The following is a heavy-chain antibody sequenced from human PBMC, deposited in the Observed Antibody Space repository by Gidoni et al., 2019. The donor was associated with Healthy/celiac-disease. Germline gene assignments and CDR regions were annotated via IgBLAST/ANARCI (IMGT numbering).Heavy chain of an antibody. CDR2: ISGSGGST. Sequence: EVQLLESGGGLVQPGGSLRLSCAASGFTFSSYAMSGVRQAPGKGLEWVSAISGSGGSTYYADSVKGRFTISRDNSKNTLYLQMNSLRAEDTAVYYCANRIYGSGSYYFDYWGQGTLVTVSS. CDR3: ANRIYGSGSYYFDY. V-gene: IGHV3-23*01. CDR1: GFTFSSYA. D-gene: IGHD3-10*01. J-gene: IGHJ4*02.